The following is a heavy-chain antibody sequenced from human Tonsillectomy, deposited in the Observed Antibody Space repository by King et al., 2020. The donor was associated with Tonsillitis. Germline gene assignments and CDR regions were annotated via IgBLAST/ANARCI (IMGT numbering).Heavy chain of an antibody. CDR1: GYTVSNYV. J-gene: IGHJ6*02. CDR3: ARVEKSGCKFYNYAMDV. D-gene: IGHD6-19*01. Sequence: QVQLVESGAEVKKPGASVKVSCRASGYTVSNYVIHWVRQAPGQRLEWIGWINPANGNTKYSQNLQGRVTITRDSSAFTVYMELSSLRSEDMAVYYCARVEKSGCKFYNYAMDVWGQGTTVTVSS. V-gene: IGHV1-3*01. CDR2: INPANGNT.